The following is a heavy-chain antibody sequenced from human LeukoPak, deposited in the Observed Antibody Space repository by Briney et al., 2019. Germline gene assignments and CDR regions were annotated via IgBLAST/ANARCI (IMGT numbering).Heavy chain of an antibody. Sequence: PGGSLRLSCAASGFTLNNAWMSWVRQAPGKGLEWIGRIKSETDGGTTDYAAPVKGRFTISRDDSKNTMYLRTNSLKTEDTAVYYCTTSWGEGFDYWGQGTLVTVSS. J-gene: IGHJ4*02. V-gene: IGHV3-15*01. CDR1: GFTLNNAW. D-gene: IGHD3-16*01. CDR2: IKSETDGGTT. CDR3: TTSWGEGFDY.